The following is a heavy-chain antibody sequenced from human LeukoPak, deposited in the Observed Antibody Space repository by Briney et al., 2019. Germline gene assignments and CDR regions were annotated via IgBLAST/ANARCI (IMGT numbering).Heavy chain of an antibody. V-gene: IGHV3-43*01. CDR2: INWHGTA. CDR3: VKDLNYESSGHVLEY. Sequence: GGSLRLSCAASGFTFDDYTLHWVHQAPGKTLEWVSLINWHGTAYYADSVKDRFTISRDNSKNSLFLQMDTLRTEDTAFYYCVKDLNYESSGHVLEYWGQGTLVTVSS. CDR1: GFTFDDYT. D-gene: IGHD3-22*01. J-gene: IGHJ4*02.